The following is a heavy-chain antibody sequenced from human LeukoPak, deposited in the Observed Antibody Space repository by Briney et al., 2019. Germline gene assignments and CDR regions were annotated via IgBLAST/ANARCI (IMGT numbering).Heavy chain of an antibody. D-gene: IGHD1-26*01. CDR1: GYTFTSYG. V-gene: IGHV1-18*01. J-gene: IGHJ4*02. CDR3: ARLEAGRVGATVY. CDR2: ISAYNGHT. Sequence: ASVKGSCKACGYTFTSYGISWLRQAPGQGLEWMGWISAYNGHTNYAQKLQGRVTMTTDTSTSTAYMELRSLRSDDTAVYYCARLEAGRVGATVYWGQGTLVTVSS.